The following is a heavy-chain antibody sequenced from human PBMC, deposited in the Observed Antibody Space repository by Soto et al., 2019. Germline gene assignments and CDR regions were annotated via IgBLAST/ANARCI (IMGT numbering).Heavy chain of an antibody. Sequence: QVQLVQSGAEVKKPGASVQVSCKASGYTFTSYGISWVRQAPGQGLEWMGWISAYNGNTNYAQKLQCRVTMTTDTATSTAYMERRSLRSDDTAVYYCARAWDIVVVPAALPDYWGQGTLVTVSS. J-gene: IGHJ4*02. CDR1: GYTFTSYG. CDR3: ARAWDIVVVPAALPDY. V-gene: IGHV1-18*01. D-gene: IGHD2-2*01. CDR2: ISAYNGNT.